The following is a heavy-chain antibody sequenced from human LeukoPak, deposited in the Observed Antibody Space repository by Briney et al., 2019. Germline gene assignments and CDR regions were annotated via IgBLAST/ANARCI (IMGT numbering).Heavy chain of an antibody. CDR1: GYTFTNYG. V-gene: IGHV1-18*01. D-gene: IGHD6-19*01. CDR3: ARDREYSTGWHSFDP. J-gene: IGHJ5*02. Sequence: ASVKVSCKASGYTFTNYGISWVRQAPGQGLEWMGWISAYNGNTNYAQNLQGRVTLTTDTSTSTAYMELRSLRSDDTAVYYCARDREYSTGWHSFDPWGQGTLATVSS. CDR2: ISAYNGNT.